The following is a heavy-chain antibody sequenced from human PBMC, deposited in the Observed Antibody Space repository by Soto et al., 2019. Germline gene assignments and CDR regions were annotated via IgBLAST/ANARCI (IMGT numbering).Heavy chain of an antibody. Sequence: GGCLGLSCSASGFSFSSYVMHWVRQAPGKGLEWVAVIWYDASNKYYADSVKGRFTISRDNSKNTLYLQMNSLRPEDTAVYYCARDLSHYYDYWGQGTLVTVSS. CDR1: GFSFSSYV. V-gene: IGHV3-33*01. J-gene: IGHJ4*02. CDR2: IWYDASNK. CDR3: ARDLSHYYDY.